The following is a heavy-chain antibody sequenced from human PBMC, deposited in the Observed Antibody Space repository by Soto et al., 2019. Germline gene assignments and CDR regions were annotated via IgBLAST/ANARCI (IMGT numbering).Heavy chain of an antibody. CDR2: ISYDGSNK. Sequence: GVSLRLSCAASGFTFSDYYMSWIRQAPGKGLEWVAVISYDGSNKYYADSVKGRFTISRDNSKNTLYLQMNSLRAEDTAVYYCARDPQHLLLWFREPTYLQHSSQGTWVTVSS. CDR1: GFTFSDYY. D-gene: IGHD3-10*01. J-gene: IGHJ1*01. V-gene: IGHV3-30*03. CDR3: ARDPQHLLLWFREPTYLQH.